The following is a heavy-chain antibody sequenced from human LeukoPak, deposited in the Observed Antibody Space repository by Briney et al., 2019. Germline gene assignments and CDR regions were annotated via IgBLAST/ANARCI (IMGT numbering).Heavy chain of an antibody. D-gene: IGHD1-26*01. CDR2: VNADGGNT. J-gene: IGHJ4*02. CDR3: TKRVKYGGTWDHFAD. Sequence: GGSLRLSCAASGFTFDNYRMSCVRQAPGKGLEWVSTVNADGGNTYYADSVKGRFTISRDNSKSTLRLQMNSLRVEDTALYYCTKRVKYGGTWDHFADWGQGTLVTVCS. V-gene: IGHV3-23*01. CDR1: GFTFDNYR.